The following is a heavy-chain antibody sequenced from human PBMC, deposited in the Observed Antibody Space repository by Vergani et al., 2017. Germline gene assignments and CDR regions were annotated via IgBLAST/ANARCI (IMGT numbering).Heavy chain of an antibody. Sequence: VEAGGGLVQPGGSLRLSCTASGFTFQAFAFHWVRQVSRRGLEWVSGIDRNYGVKNGNSFEGRFSISRDNAKKAVFLQMNNLRQEDTALYFCVKDNDYDADGPFDLWGRGTLVTVSS. D-gene: IGHD3-16*01. J-gene: IGHJ2*01. CDR1: GFTFQAFA. V-gene: IGHV3-9*01. CDR3: VKDNDYDADGPFDL. CDR2: IDRNYGVK.